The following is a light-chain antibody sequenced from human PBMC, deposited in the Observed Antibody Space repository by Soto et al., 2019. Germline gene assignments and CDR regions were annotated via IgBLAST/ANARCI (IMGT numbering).Light chain of an antibody. Sequence: DIVMTQSPFSLPVTLGQPASISCRSSESLVDRDGNTFVNWFQQRPGQSPRRLIHKVSDRDSGVPDRFSGSGSGTDFTLTISSLQSEDFAVYYCQQYNDWPLTFGGGTKVDIK. J-gene: IGKJ4*01. CDR2: KVS. CDR1: ESLVDRDGNTF. CDR3: QQYNDWPLT. V-gene: IGKV2-30*01.